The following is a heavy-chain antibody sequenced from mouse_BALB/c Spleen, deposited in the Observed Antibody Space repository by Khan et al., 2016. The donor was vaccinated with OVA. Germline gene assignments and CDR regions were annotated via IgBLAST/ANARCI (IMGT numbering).Heavy chain of an antibody. CDR1: GFTFSTYG. D-gene: IGHD1-1*01. Sequence: EVELVESGGDLVKPGGSLKLSCAASGFTFSTYGMSWVRQTPDKRLEWVATVSTGGGFTYYPDSLKGRFTFSRDIAKNTPYLQMSDLKSEDTAMFYCTRVAYYYDGGGFDYWGQGTLVTVSA. CDR3: TRVAYYYDGGGFDY. CDR2: VSTGGGFT. J-gene: IGHJ3*01. V-gene: IGHV5-6*01.